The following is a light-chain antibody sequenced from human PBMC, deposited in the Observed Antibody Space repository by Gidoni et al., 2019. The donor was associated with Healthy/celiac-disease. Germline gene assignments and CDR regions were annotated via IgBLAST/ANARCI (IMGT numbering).Light chain of an antibody. CDR3: QQYKNWPPYT. J-gene: IGKJ2*01. CDR2: GAS. CDR1: QSVSSN. V-gene: IGKV3-15*01. Sequence: ELVMTHSPATLSVSPGERATLSCRASQSVSSNLAWYQQKPGQAPRLLIYGASTRATGIPARFSGSGSGTEFTLTISSLQSEDFAVYYCQQYKNWPPYTFGQGTKLEIK.